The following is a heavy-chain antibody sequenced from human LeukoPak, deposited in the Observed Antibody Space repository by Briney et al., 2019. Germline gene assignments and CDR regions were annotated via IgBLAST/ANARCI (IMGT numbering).Heavy chain of an antibody. CDR2: ISSISHYI. D-gene: IGHD3-22*01. V-gene: IGHV3-21*01. J-gene: IGHJ4*02. CDR3: TRDYYDSSGLPFDY. Sequence: GESLKISCAGSGHSFRSHSMNWVRQAPGKGLEWVSSISSISHYIYYADSVKGRFTISRDNAKNSLYLQMNSLRAEDTALYYCTRDYYDSSGLPFDYWGQGTLVTVSS. CDR1: GHSFRSHS.